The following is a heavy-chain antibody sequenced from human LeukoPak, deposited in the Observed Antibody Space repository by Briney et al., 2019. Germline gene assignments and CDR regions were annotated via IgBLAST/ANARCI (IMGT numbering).Heavy chain of an antibody. V-gene: IGHV3-21*04. CDR2: ISSTSGNK. J-gene: IGHJ3*02. D-gene: IGHD3-16*02. Sequence: GGPLRLSCTASGFIFSTYSMIWVRQAPGKGLEWVSSISSTSGNKYYADSVKGRFTISRDNAKNSLYLQMNSLRAEDTAVYYCANLQQALFIVAKAFDIWGQGTMVTVSS. CDR1: GFIFSTYS. CDR3: ANLQQALFIVAKAFDI.